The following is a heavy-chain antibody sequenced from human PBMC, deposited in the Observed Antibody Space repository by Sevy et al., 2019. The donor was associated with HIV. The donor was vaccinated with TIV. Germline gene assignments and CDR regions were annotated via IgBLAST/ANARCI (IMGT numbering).Heavy chain of an antibody. J-gene: IGHJ1*01. D-gene: IGHD3-22*01. CDR2: IYYSGST. CDR1: GGSISSGGYY. V-gene: IGHV4-31*03. Sequence: SETLSLTCTVSGGSISSGGYYWSWIRQHPGKGLEWIGYIYYSGSTYYNPSLKSRVTISVDTSKNQFSLMLSSVTAADTAVYYCARGGNYYYDSSCPFQHWGQGTLVTVSS. CDR3: ARGGNYYYDSSCPFQH.